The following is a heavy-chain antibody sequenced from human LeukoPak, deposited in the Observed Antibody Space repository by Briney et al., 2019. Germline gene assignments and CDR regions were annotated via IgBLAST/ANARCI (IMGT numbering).Heavy chain of an antibody. J-gene: IGHJ5*02. Sequence: GGSLRLSCAASGFTFSSFGMHWVRQAPGKGLEWVXYIRYDGSNKNYADSLEGRFTISRDNSKNALYLQIDSLRPEDTAVYYCAKKRGAAFYNWFDPWGQGALVTVSS. CDR2: IRYDGSNK. CDR1: GFTFSSFG. V-gene: IGHV3-30*02. D-gene: IGHD1-26*01. CDR3: AKKRGAAFYNWFDP.